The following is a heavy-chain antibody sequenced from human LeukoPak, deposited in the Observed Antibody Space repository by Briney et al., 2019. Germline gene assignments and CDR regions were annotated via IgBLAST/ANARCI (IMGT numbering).Heavy chain of an antibody. J-gene: IGHJ4*02. Sequence: SETLSLTCTVSGGSISTYYWSWIRQPPGKGLEWIGFIHYSGSTNYNPSLKGRVTISVDTSKNQFSLMLSSVTAADTAVYYCARHGPEWELNYFDYWGQGTLVTVSS. D-gene: IGHD1-26*01. CDR1: GGSISTYY. V-gene: IGHV4-59*08. CDR3: ARHGPEWELNYFDY. CDR2: IHYSGST.